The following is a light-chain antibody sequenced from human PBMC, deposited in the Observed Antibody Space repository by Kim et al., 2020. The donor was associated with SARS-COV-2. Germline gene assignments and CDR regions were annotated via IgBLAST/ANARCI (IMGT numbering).Light chain of an antibody. V-gene: IGLV2-11*01. CDR1: SSDVGGYAY. CDR3: CSYAGNYSAV. J-gene: IGLJ2*01. CDR2: DVS. Sequence: QSALTQPRSVSGSPGQSVTIFCTGTSSDVGGYAYVSWYQQHPGKVPKLVIYDVSRRPSGVPDRFSGSKSGNTASLTISGLQAEDEADYYCCSYAGNYSAVFGGGTQLTVL.